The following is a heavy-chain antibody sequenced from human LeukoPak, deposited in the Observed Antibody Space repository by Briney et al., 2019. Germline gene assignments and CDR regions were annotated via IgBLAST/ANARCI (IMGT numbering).Heavy chain of an antibody. CDR3: AKEGPGSLVVPGENYYHGMDV. Sequence: GRSLRLSCAASGFPFSRYGIYWVRQAPGKGLEWVAVISHDGSDRHYVDSVKGRFNISRDNSKNTVYLQMNSLRAEDTAMYYCAKEGPGSLVVPGENYYHGMDVWGQGTTVTVSS. V-gene: IGHV3-30*18. CDR2: ISHDGSDR. CDR1: GFPFSRYG. D-gene: IGHD6-6*01. J-gene: IGHJ6*02.